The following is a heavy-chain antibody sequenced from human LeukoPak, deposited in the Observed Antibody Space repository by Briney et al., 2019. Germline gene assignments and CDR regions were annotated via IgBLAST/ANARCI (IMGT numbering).Heavy chain of an antibody. D-gene: IGHD5-18*01. CDR1: GFTFSSYA. Sequence: GRSLRLSCAASGFTFSSYAMHWVRQAPGKGLEWVAVISYDGSNKYYADSVKGRFTISRDNSKNTLYLQMNSLRAEDTAVYYCARSGFPMPDTAIPPGYYYGMDVWGQGTTVTVS. CDR2: ISYDGSNK. CDR3: ARSGFPMPDTAIPPGYYYGMDV. V-gene: IGHV3-30*04. J-gene: IGHJ6*02.